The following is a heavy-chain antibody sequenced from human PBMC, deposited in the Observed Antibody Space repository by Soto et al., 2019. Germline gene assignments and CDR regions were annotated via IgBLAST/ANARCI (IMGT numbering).Heavy chain of an antibody. V-gene: IGHV4-59*01. CDR3: ARGARPDYDFWSGYWGYFDY. J-gene: IGHJ4*02. Sequence: PSLTCTVSGGSISSYYWSWIRQPPGKGLEWIGYIYYSGSTNYNPSLKSRVTISVDTSKNQFSLKLSSVTAADTAVYYCARGARPDYDFWSGYWGYFDYWGQGTLVTVSS. CDR1: GGSISSYY. D-gene: IGHD3-3*01. CDR2: IYYSGST.